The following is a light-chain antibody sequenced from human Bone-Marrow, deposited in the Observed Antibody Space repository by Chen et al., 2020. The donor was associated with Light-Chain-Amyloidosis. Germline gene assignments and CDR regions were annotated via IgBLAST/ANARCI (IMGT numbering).Light chain of an antibody. CDR2: RNN. Sequence: QSVLTQPPSASGTPGQRVTISCSGSSSNIGSNYVYWYQQLPGMAPKLLIYRNNQRPSGVPDRFSGSKSGNSASLAISGLQSEDEADYYCAAWDDSLSGVFGGGTKLTVL. J-gene: IGLJ3*02. V-gene: IGLV1-47*01. CDR1: SSNIGSNY. CDR3: AAWDDSLSGV.